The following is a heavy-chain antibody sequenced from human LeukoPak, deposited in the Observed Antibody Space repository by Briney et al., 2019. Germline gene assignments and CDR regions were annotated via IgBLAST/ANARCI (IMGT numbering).Heavy chain of an antibody. Sequence: PSETLSLTCSVSDDSITMYYWTWIRQPPGKGLEWIGSIHYTGSTSNNPSLKSRVTLSVDTSKNQFSLKMSSVTATDTAVYYCARRDRYSSGQFDHWGQGTLVTVSS. D-gene: IGHD5-18*01. J-gene: IGHJ4*02. CDR2: IHYTGST. CDR3: ARRDRYSSGQFDH. V-gene: IGHV4-59*04. CDR1: DDSITMYY.